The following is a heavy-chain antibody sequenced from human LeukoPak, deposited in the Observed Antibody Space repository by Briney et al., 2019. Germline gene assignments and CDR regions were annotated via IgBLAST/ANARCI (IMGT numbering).Heavy chain of an antibody. CDR2: ISSSSSTI. Sequence: GGSLRLSCAASGFTFSSYSMNWVRQAPGKGLEWVSYISSSSSTIYYADSVKGRFTISRDNAKNSLYLQMNSLRAEDTAVYYCARDSVLRFLEWPGAFDIWGQGTMVTVSS. CDR1: GFTFSSYS. J-gene: IGHJ3*02. D-gene: IGHD3-3*01. V-gene: IGHV3-48*01. CDR3: ARDSVLRFLEWPGAFDI.